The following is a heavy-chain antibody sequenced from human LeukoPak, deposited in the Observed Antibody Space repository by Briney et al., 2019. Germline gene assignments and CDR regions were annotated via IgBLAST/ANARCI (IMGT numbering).Heavy chain of an antibody. CDR1: GFTFSSYT. CDR2: ITTGDGNT. D-gene: IGHD7-27*01. Sequence: GGSLRLSCTASGFTFSSYTMTWVRQAPGKGLKWVSTITTGDGNTYYADSVKGRFTVSRDDSKNTLYLQMNSLRAEDTAVYYCAKDGGLWVSAHWGDSWGRGTLVTVST. J-gene: IGHJ4*02. CDR3: AKDGGLWVSAHWGDS. V-gene: IGHV3-23*01.